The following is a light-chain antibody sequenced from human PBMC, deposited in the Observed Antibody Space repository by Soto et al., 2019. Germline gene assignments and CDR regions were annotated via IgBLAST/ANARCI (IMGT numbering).Light chain of an antibody. CDR1: QSVSGY. V-gene: IGKV3-20*01. J-gene: IGKJ4*01. CDR3: QQYGSSPLT. CDR2: DAS. Sequence: EIVLTQAPGTLSLSVGERATLSCRASQSVSGYLAWYQQTPGQAPRLLIYDASNRATGIPDRFRGSGSGTDFTLTINKLEPEDFTVYYCQQYGSSPLTFGGGTTVDI.